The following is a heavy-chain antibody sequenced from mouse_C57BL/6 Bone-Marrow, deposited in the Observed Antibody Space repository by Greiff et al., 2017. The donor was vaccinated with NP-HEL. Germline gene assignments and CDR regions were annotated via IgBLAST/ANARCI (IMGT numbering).Heavy chain of an antibody. J-gene: IGHJ4*01. CDR1: GYTFTDYY. Sequence: EVQLQQSGPVLVKPGASVKMSCKASGYTFTDYYMNWVKQSHGKSLEWIGVINPYNGGTSYNQKFKGEATLTVDKSSSTAYMELNSLTSEDSAVYYCARRLRLAMDYWGQGTSVTVSS. V-gene: IGHV1-19*01. CDR2: INPYNGGT. D-gene: IGHD2-4*01. CDR3: ARRLRLAMDY.